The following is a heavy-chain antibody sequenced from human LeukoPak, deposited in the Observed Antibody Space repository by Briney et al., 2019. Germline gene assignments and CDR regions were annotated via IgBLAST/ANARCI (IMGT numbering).Heavy chain of an antibody. J-gene: IGHJ4*02. CDR1: GFMFADHG. Sequence: GGSLRLSCAASGFMFADHGMTWVRQVPGKGLEWVSGINWNGGSTGYVDSVKGRFTISRDNAKNVLFLQMNSLRAEDTAVYYCASELDWIVATSDFDYWGQGTLVTVSS. CDR2: INWNGGST. D-gene: IGHD5-12*01. V-gene: IGHV3-20*04. CDR3: ASELDWIVATSDFDY.